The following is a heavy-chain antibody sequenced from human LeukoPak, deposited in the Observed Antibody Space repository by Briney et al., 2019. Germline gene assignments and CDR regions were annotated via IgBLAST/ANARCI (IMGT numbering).Heavy chain of an antibody. D-gene: IGHD3-10*01. J-gene: IGHJ4*02. CDR1: GGTFSSYA. Sequence: SVKFSCKASGGTFSSYAISWVRQAPGQGLEWMGGIIPIFGTANYAQKFQGRVTITADESTSTAYMELSSLRSEDTAVYYCAHYYYGSGSRLGYWGQGTLVTVSS. V-gene: IGHV1-69*01. CDR2: IIPIFGTA. CDR3: AHYYYGSGSRLGY.